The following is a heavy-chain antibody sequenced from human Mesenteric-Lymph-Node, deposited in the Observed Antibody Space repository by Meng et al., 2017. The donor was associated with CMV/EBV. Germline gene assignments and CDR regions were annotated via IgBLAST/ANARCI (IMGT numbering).Heavy chain of an antibody. V-gene: IGHV3-21*01. CDR2: ISSSSSYI. J-gene: IGHJ6*02. CDR1: GLTFSSYS. Sequence: AGSLRLSCAASGLTFSSYSMNWVSQAPGKGLEWVSSISSSSSYIDYADSVKGRFTISRDNAKNSLYLQMNSLRAEDTAVYYGARNLYCSSTSCRFPNYYYYYGMDVWGQGTTVTVSS. CDR3: ARNLYCSSTSCRFPNYYYYYGMDV. D-gene: IGHD2-2*01.